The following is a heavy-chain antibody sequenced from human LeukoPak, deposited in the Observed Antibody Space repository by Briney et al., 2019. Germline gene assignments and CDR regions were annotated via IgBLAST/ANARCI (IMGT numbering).Heavy chain of an antibody. D-gene: IGHD6-6*01. CDR2: ISVYNGDT. J-gene: IGHJ5*02. CDR3: ARDHMAARPGWFVA. CDR1: GYTFRTFG. Sequence: ASVKVSCKASGYTFRTFGMNWVRQAPGQGLEWMGWISVYNGDTKYAQKFQGRVTMTTDTSTNTTYMEVRSLTFDDTAVYYCARDHMAARPGWFVAWGQGTLVTVSA. V-gene: IGHV1-18*01.